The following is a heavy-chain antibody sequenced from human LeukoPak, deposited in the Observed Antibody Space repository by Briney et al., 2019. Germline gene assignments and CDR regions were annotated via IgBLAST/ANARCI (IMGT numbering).Heavy chain of an antibody. D-gene: IGHD6-13*01. CDR2: INHSGST. CDR3: ARVGSSWYVDY. CDR1: GGSFRGYY. J-gene: IGHJ4*02. Sequence: PSETLSLTCAVYGGSFRGYYWSWIRQPPGKGLEWIGEINHSGSTNYNPSLKSRVTISVDTSKNQFSLKLSSVTAADTAVYYCARVGSSWYVDYWGQGTLVTVSS. V-gene: IGHV4-34*01.